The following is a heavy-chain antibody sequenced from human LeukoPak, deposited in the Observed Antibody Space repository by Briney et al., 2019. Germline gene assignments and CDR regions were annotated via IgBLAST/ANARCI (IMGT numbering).Heavy chain of an antibody. Sequence: ASVTVSFKISGDRSSTYGINWVRQAPGQGREGLGWINPNTENTISGQNFQARVTMTRDTHPTTYYLDMRSLGSDDTAIYFCTRDLGVTAKVPFEYWGQGTLVTVTS. CDR1: GDRSSTYG. D-gene: IGHD3-10*01. V-gene: IGHV1-18*01. CDR2: INPNTENT. CDR3: TRDLGVTAKVPFEY. J-gene: IGHJ4*02.